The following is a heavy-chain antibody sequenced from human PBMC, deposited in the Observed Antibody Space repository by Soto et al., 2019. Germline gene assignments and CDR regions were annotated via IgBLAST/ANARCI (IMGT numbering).Heavy chain of an antibody. J-gene: IGHJ4*02. CDR1: GFVFKDSS. CDR3: TRLISAAHDY. Sequence: EVLLVESGGGLVQPGGSLKLSCEASGFVFKDSSIHWVRQASGKGLEWVGRIRDRAYNYATAYAASVKGSFTISRDDSNNKAYLQMDSLKTEDTAIYYCTRLISAAHDYWGQGTLVTVSS. V-gene: IGHV3-73*01. D-gene: IGHD3-10*01. CDR2: IRDRAYNYAT.